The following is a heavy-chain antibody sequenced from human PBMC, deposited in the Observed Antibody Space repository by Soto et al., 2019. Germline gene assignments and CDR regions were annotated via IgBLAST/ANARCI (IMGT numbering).Heavy chain of an antibody. J-gene: IGHJ6*02. CDR3: ARDQSSRVVRYYYYGMDV. CDR2: INWNSGST. V-gene: IGHV3-20*04. Sequence: PGGSLRLSCAASGFTFDDYGMSWVRQAPGKGLEWVSGINWNSGSTGYADSVKGRFTISRDNAKNSLYLQMNSLRAEDTAVYYCARDQSSRVVRYYYYGMDVWGQGTTVTVSS. D-gene: IGHD3-3*01. CDR1: GFTFDDYG.